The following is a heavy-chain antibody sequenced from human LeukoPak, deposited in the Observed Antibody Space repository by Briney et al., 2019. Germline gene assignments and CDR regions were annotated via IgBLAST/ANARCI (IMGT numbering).Heavy chain of an antibody. CDR1: GFTFSSYA. V-gene: IGHV3-30*04. CDR3: ARGPPMYYYGSSGYHYDYFEY. J-gene: IGHJ4*02. D-gene: IGHD3-22*01. Sequence: GASLRLSCAASGFTFSSYAMHWVRQAPGKGLEWVALISYDGSNKYYADSVKGRFTISRDNSKNTLYMQMNSLRAEDTAMYYCARGPPMYYYGSSGYHYDYFEYWGQGTLVTVSS. CDR2: ISYDGSNK.